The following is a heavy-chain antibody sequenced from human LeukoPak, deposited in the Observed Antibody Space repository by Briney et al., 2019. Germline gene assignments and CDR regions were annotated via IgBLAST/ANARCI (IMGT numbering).Heavy chain of an antibody. J-gene: IGHJ4*02. D-gene: IGHD3-3*01. V-gene: IGHV4-39*01. CDR3: ARLSTYYDFWSGYYIFDY. CDR2: IYYSGST. Sequence: SETLSLTCTVSGGSISSSSYYWGWIRQPPGKGLEWIGRIYYSGSTYYNPSLKSRVTISVDTSKNQFSLKLSSVTAADTAVYYCARLSTYYDFWSGYYIFDYWGQGTLVTVSS. CDR1: GGSISSSSYY.